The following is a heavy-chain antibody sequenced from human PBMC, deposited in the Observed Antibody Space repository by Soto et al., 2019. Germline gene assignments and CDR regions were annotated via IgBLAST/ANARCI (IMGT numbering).Heavy chain of an antibody. J-gene: IGHJ4*02. CDR1: GGSISSSSYY. CDR3: ARRKRPGDYFDY. V-gene: IGHV4-39*01. D-gene: IGHD3-10*01. Sequence: SSETLSLTCTVSGGSISSSSYYWGWIRQPPGKGLEWIGSIYYSGSTYYNPSLKSRVTISVDTSKKQFSLKLSSVTAEDTAVYYCARRKRPGDYFDYLGQGTLVTVSS. CDR2: IYYSGST.